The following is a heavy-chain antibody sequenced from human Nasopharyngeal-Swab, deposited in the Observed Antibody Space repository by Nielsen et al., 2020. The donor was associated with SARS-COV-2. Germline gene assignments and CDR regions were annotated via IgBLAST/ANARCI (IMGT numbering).Heavy chain of an antibody. J-gene: IGHJ4*02. Sequence: WIRQPPGKGLEWVAVISYDGSNKYYADSVKGRFTTSRDNSKNTLYLQMNSLRAEDTAVYYCARDRVSGSYVDYWGQGTLVTVSP. D-gene: IGHD1-26*01. V-gene: IGHV3-30-3*01. CDR2: ISYDGSNK. CDR3: ARDRVSGSYVDY.